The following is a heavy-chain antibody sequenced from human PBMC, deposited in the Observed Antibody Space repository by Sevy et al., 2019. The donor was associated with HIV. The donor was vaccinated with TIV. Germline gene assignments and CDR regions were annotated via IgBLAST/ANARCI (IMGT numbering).Heavy chain of an antibody. CDR3: ATRWTPGY. CDR1: GFTFSAYG. D-gene: IGHD1-1*01. J-gene: IGHJ4*02. CDR2: IRYDGSNK. V-gene: IGHV3-30*02. Sequence: GGSLRLSCAASGFTFSAYGMHWVRQAPGKGLEWVAFIRYDGSNKFYADSVKGRFTISRDNSNNMMYLQMNSLRGEDMAVYYCATRWTPGYWGQGTLVTVSS.